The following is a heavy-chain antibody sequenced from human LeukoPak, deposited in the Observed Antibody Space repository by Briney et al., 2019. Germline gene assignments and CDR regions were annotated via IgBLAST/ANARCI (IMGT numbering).Heavy chain of an antibody. CDR1: GYTFTSYG. D-gene: IGHD6-13*01. CDR2: INAGNGNT. Sequence: ASVKVSCKASGYTFTSYGISWVRQAPGQRLEWMGWINAGNGNTKYSQKFQGRVTITRDTSASTAYMELSSLRSEDTAVYYCARGEAAAVRGYYYYGMDVWGQGTTVTVSS. V-gene: IGHV1-3*01. CDR3: ARGEAAAVRGYYYYGMDV. J-gene: IGHJ6*02.